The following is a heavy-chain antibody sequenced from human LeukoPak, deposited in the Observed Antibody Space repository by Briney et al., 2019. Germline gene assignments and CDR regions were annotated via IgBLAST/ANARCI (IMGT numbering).Heavy chain of an antibody. D-gene: IGHD1-1*01. CDR2: ISYDGSNK. CDR1: GFTFSSYA. Sequence: GRSLRLSCAASGFTFSSYAMHWVRQAPGKGLEGGAVISYDGSNKYYADSVKGRFTISRDNSKNTLYLQMNSLRAEDTAVYYCARVVHGIDWYLDLWGRGTLVTVSS. J-gene: IGHJ2*01. CDR3: ARVVHGIDWYLDL. V-gene: IGHV3-30*04.